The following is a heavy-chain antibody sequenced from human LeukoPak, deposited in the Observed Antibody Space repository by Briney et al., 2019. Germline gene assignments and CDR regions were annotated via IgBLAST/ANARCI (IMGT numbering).Heavy chain of an antibody. CDR3: AREYCSSTSCYPPDV. V-gene: IGHV1-2*02. D-gene: IGHD2-2*01. Sequence: ASVKVSCKASGYTFTGYYMHWVRQAPGQGLEWMGWINPNSGGTNYAQKFQGRVTMTRDTSISTAYMELSRLRSDDTAVHYCAREYCSSTSCYPPDVWGQGTTVTVSS. J-gene: IGHJ6*02. CDR1: GYTFTGYY. CDR2: INPNSGGT.